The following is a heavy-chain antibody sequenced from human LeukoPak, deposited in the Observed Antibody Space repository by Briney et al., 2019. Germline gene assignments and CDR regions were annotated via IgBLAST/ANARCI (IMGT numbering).Heavy chain of an antibody. CDR2: IKSEPNGGTT. Sequence: PGGSLRLSCAGSGFTFSNAWMNWVRQAPGKGLEWVGRIKSEPNGGTTDYAAPVKGRFSISRDDSRNTVYLQINSLETEDTAVYYCSTGGYYFDYWDLGTLVTVSS. CDR3: STGGYYFDY. CDR1: GFTFSNAW. V-gene: IGHV3-15*01. J-gene: IGHJ4*02.